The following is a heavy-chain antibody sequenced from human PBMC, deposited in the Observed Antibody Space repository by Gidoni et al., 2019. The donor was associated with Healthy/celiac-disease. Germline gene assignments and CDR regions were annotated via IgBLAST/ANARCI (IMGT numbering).Heavy chain of an antibody. J-gene: IGHJ3*02. Sequence: QVQLQESGPGLVKPSQTLSLTCAVSGGSISRGGYYWSWIRQPPGRGLEWIGYIYYSGSTYYNPSLKSRVTISVDTSKNQFSLKLSSVTAADTAVYYCARSQLQPGGLFDIWGQGTMVTVSS. V-gene: IGHV4-30-4*01. CDR3: ARSQLQPGGLFDI. D-gene: IGHD4-4*01. CDR2: IYYSGST. CDR1: GGSISRGGYY.